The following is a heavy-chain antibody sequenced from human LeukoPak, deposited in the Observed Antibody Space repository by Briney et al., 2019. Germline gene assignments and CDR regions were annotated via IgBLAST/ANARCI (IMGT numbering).Heavy chain of an antibody. Sequence: PSETLSLTCTVSGDSISNSYWSWIRQPPGKGLEWIGYISYTGSTNYNPSLKSRVTILVDTSKNQFSLKLSSVTAADTAVYYCARVGRGDYVWGSYSFDYWGQGTLVTVSS. CDR1: GDSISNSY. CDR3: ARVGRGDYVWGSYSFDY. CDR2: ISYTGST. D-gene: IGHD3-16*01. J-gene: IGHJ4*02. V-gene: IGHV4-59*01.